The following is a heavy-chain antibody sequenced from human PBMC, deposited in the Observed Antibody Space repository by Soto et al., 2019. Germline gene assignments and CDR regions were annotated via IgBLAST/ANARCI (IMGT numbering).Heavy chain of an antibody. CDR2: INPNSGGT. D-gene: IGHD6-19*01. CDR3: ARVHSSDWYGLPGY. V-gene: IGHV1-2*02. Sequence: ASVKVSCKASGYTFTGYYMHWVRQAPGQGLEWMGWINPNSGGTNYAQKFQGRVTMTRDTSISTAYMELSRLRSDDTAVYYCARVHSSDWYGLPGYWGQGTLVTVSS. CDR1: GYTFTGYY. J-gene: IGHJ4*02.